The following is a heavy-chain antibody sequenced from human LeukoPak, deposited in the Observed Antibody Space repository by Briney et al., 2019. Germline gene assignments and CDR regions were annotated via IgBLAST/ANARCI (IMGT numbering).Heavy chain of an antibody. CDR2: IYSGGST. D-gene: IGHD6-13*01. J-gene: IGHJ4*02. CDR1: GFTVSSNY. V-gene: IGHV3-66*01. CDR3: ARGGGSSSWFSPRYYFDY. Sequence: GGSQRLSCAASGFTVSSNYMSWVRQAPGKGLEWVSVIYSGGSTYYADSVKGRFTISRDNSKNTLYLQMNSLRAEDTAVYYCARGGGSSSWFSPRYYFDYWGQGTLVTVSS.